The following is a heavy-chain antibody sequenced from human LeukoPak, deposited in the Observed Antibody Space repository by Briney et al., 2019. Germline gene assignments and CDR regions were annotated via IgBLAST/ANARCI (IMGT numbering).Heavy chain of an antibody. CDR1: GFTFRNYW. Sequence: PGGSLRLLCAPSGFTFRNYWMNWVRQAPGKGLEWVANIKQDGSEKHYVDSVKGRFTISRDNAKNSLYLQMNSLRVDDTAVYYCARGRGGAESHGFDAFDLWGQGTIVTVSS. J-gene: IGHJ3*01. D-gene: IGHD2-15*01. CDR3: ARGRGGAESHGFDAFDL. CDR2: IKQDGSEK. V-gene: IGHV3-7*01.